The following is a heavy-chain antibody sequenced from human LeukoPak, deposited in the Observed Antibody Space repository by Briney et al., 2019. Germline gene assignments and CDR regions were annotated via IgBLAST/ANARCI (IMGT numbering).Heavy chain of an antibody. D-gene: IGHD3-22*01. J-gene: IGHJ5*02. CDR1: GFTFSSYW. CDR3: ARDLGQYYDTSDNWFDP. Sequence: PGGSLRLSCAASGFTFSSYWMHWVRQAPGKGLVWVSRINIDGSGTSYADSVKGRFPILRDNAKNTVYLQMNSLRAEDTAVYYCARDLGQYYDTSDNWFDPWGQGTLVTVSS. V-gene: IGHV3-74*01. CDR2: INIDGSGT.